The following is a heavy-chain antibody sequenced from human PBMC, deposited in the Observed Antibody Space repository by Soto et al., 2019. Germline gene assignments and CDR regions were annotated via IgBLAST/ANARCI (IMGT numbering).Heavy chain of an antibody. CDR2: ISTHNGNT. V-gene: IGHV1-18*04. CDR1: GYPFTSYG. J-gene: IGHJ5*01. Sequence: EASVKVSCKASGYPFTSYGITWVRQAPGQGPEWMGWISTHNGNTNYAKKFQDRVTMTRDTSTGTAYLELRSLKSADTAIYYCARFKVVPHASWFDPWGQGTLVTVSS. CDR3: ARFKVVPHASWFDP. D-gene: IGHD2-2*01.